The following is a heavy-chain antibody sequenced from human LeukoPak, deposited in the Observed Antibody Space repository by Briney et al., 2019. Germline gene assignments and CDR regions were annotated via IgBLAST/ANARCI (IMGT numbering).Heavy chain of an antibody. J-gene: IGHJ4*02. CDR1: GFSVSSNY. D-gene: IGHD1-14*01. CDR2: IHSGGRA. Sequence: PGGSLRLSCAASGFSVSSNYMTWVRQAPGKGLEWVSVIHSGGRAYYADSVKGRFTLSSDISRNTVYFQLNNLRVEDTAIYYCARASWVSTTDAVRWGQGTLVTVSS. V-gene: IGHV3-53*01. CDR3: ARASWVSTTDAVR.